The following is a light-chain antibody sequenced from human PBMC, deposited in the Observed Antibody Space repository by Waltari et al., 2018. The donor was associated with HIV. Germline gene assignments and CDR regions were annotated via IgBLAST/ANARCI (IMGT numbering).Light chain of an antibody. Sequence: QSALTQPASVSGSPGQSITISCTGTSSDVGGYNYVSWYQQHPGKDPKLMIYEFSNRPSGVSTRFSGSKSGNTASLTISGLQAEDESDYYCSSYTSSSTVVFGGGTKLTVL. CDR2: EFS. J-gene: IGLJ2*01. CDR1: SSDVGGYNY. CDR3: SSYTSSSTVV. V-gene: IGLV2-14*01.